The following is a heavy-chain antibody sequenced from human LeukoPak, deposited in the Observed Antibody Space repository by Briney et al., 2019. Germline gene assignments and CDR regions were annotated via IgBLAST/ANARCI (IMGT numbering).Heavy chain of an antibody. CDR1: GGSISGYY. CDR2: IYYSGST. D-gene: IGHD2-15*01. J-gene: IGHJ4*02. Sequence: SETLSLTCTVSGGSISGYYWNWIRQPPGKGLEWIGNIYYSGSTNYNPSLKSRVTISVATSKNQFSLKLSSVAAADTAVYYCARDEYSSGRNGGYFDYWGQGALVTVSS. CDR3: ARDEYSSGRNGGYFDY. V-gene: IGHV4-59*01.